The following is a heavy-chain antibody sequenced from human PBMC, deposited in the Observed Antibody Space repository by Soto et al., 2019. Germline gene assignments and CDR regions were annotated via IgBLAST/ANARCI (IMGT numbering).Heavy chain of an antibody. Sequence: EVQLVESGGGLVKPGGSLRLSCAASGFTFSSYSMNWVRQAPGKGLERVSSISSSSSYIYYADSVKGRFTISRDNAKNSLYLQMNSLRAEDTAVYYCAKDLIVVVIRSPFDYWGQGTLVTVSS. J-gene: IGHJ4*02. CDR3: AKDLIVVVIRSPFDY. CDR1: GFTFSSYS. V-gene: IGHV3-21*04. D-gene: IGHD3-22*01. CDR2: ISSSSSYI.